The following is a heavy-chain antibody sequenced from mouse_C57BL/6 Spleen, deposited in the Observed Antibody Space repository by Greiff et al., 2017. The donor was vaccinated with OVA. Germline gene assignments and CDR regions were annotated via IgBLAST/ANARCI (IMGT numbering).Heavy chain of an antibody. J-gene: IGHJ2*01. CDR2: ISSGSSTI. D-gene: IGHD2-1*01. V-gene: IGHV5-17*01. Sequence: EVMLVESGGGLVKPGGSLKLSCAASGFTFSDYGMHWVRQAPEKGLEWVAYISSGSSTIYYADTVKGQFTISRDNAKNTLFLQMTSLRSEDTAMYYCATIYYGKMYYFDYWGQGTTLTVSS. CDR1: GFTFSDYG. CDR3: ATIYYGKMYYFDY.